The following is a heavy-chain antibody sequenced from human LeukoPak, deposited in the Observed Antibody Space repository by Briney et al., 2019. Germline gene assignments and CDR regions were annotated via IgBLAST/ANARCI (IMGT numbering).Heavy chain of an antibody. CDR3: AREIPVTTFWSRNYMDV. CDR2: IYYSGST. D-gene: IGHD4-11*01. V-gene: IGHV4-59*01. J-gene: IGHJ6*03. CDR1: GGSISSYY. Sequence: SETLALTCTVSGGSISSYYWSWIRQPPGKGLEWIGYIYYSGSTNYNPSLKSRVTISVDTSKNQFSLKLSSVTAAGTAVYYCAREIPVTTFWSRNYMDVWGKGTTVTVSS.